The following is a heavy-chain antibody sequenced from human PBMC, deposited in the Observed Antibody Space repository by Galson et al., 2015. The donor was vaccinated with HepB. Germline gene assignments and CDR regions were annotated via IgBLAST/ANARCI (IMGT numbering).Heavy chain of an antibody. J-gene: IGHJ5*02. Sequence: SLRLSCAASGFTFSSYGMHWVRQAPGKGLEWVAVISYDGSNKYYADSVKGRFAISRDNSKNTLYLQMNSLRAEDTAVYYCAKDRVRYFDQNWFDPWGQGTLVTVSS. CDR1: GFTFSSYG. D-gene: IGHD3-9*01. V-gene: IGHV3-30*18. CDR2: ISYDGSNK. CDR3: AKDRVRYFDQNWFDP.